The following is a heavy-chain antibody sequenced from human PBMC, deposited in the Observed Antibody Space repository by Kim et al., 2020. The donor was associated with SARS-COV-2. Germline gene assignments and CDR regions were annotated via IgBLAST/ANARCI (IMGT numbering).Heavy chain of an antibody. CDR1: GGSISSGSYY. Sequence: SETLSLTCTVSGGSISSGSYYWSWIRQPAGKGLEWIGRIYTSGSTNYNPSLKSRVTISVDTSKNQFSLKLSSVTAADTAVYYCARGSFFFHDTPLVRGVIYGAFDIWGQGTMVTVSS. J-gene: IGHJ3*02. D-gene: IGHD3-10*01. CDR2: IYTSGST. V-gene: IGHV4-61*02. CDR3: ARGSFFFHDTPLVRGVIYGAFDI.